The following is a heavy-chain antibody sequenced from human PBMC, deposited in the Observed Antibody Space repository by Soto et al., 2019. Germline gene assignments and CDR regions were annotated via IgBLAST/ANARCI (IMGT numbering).Heavy chain of an antibody. J-gene: IGHJ6*02. CDR2: IIPMLATT. CDR3: ARNLYYYYAMDV. CDR1: GGTFSSYA. V-gene: IGHV1-69*12. Sequence: QVQLVQSGAEVKKPGSSVKVSCRASGGTFSSYAISWVRQAPGQGLEWMGGIIPMLATTNYAQKFQGRVMITADEYTSTAYMEPSSLRSDDTAVYYCARNLYYYYAMDVWGQGTTVTVSS.